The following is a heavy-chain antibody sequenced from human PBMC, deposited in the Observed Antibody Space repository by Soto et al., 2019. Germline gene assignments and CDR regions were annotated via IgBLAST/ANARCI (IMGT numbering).Heavy chain of an antibody. CDR1: GGSISSYY. D-gene: IGHD5-18*01. Sequence: SETLSLTCTVSGGSISSYYLSWIRQPPGKGLEWIGYIYYSGSTNYNPSLKSRVTISVDTSKNQFSLKLSSVTAADTAVYYCARQEGGYSYGSSGYYFDYWGQGTLVTVSS. CDR3: ARQEGGYSYGSSGYYFDY. J-gene: IGHJ4*02. CDR2: IYYSGST. V-gene: IGHV4-59*08.